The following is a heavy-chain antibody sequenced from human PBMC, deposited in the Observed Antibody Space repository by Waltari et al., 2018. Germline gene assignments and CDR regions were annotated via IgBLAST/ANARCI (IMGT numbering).Heavy chain of an antibody. J-gene: IGHJ5*02. V-gene: IGHV1-2*02. D-gene: IGHD3-10*01. CDR2: INPNSGGT. CDR3: ARDGRYITMVRGSWGWFDP. CDR1: GYTFPGYY. Sequence: QVQLVQSGAEVKKPGASVKVSCKASGYTFPGYYMHWVRQAPGQGLEWMGWINPNSGGTNYAQKFQGRVTMTRDTSISTAYMELSRLRSDDTAVYYCARDGRYITMVRGSWGWFDPWGQGTLVTVSS.